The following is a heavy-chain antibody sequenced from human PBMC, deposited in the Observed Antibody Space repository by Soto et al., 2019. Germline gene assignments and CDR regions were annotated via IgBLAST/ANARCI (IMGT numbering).Heavy chain of an antibody. CDR1: GGSISSYY. CDR2: IYYSGST. D-gene: IGHD3-10*01. J-gene: IGHJ4*02. V-gene: IGHV4-59*01. CDR3: ARGGSGSYYN. Sequence: SSETLSLTCTVSGGSISSYYWSWIRQPPGKGLEWIGYIYYSGSTNYNPSLKSRVTISVDTSKNQFSLKLSSVTAADTAVYYCARGGSGSYYNWGQGTLVTVSS.